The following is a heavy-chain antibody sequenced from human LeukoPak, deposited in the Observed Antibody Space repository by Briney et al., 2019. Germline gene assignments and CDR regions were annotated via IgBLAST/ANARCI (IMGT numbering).Heavy chain of an antibody. J-gene: IGHJ6*03. Sequence: SETLSLTCTVSGGSISSSSYYWGWIRQPPGKGLEWIGEINHSGSTNYNPSLKSRVTISVDTSKNQFSLKLSSVTAADTAVYYCARVGSGYGTPDTGSYYYYYMDVWGKGTTVTVSS. CDR1: GGSISSSSYY. CDR2: INHSGST. CDR3: ARVGSGYGTPDTGSYYYYYMDV. D-gene: IGHD5-12*01. V-gene: IGHV4-39*07.